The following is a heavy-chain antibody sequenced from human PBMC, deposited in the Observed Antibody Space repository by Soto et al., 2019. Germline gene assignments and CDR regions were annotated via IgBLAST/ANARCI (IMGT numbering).Heavy chain of an antibody. J-gene: IGHJ4*02. CDR3: AKGRGGSGSLTPRVDF. D-gene: IGHD3-10*01. CDR1: GFTFNNYV. CDR2: ISGGGDTT. V-gene: IGHV3-23*01. Sequence: EVQLLESGGGLVQPGGSLRLSCAASGFTFNNYVMTWVRQAPGKGLEWVSAISGGGDTTSYADSVKGRFTVSRDGSKNTLYLQMSSLRAADTSLYYCAKGRGGSGSLTPRVDFWGQGTLVTVSS.